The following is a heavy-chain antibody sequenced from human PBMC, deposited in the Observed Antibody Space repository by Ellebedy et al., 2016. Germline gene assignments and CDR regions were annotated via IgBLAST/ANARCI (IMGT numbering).Heavy chain of an antibody. Sequence: GESVKISXQGSGYNFTNYWITWVRQMPGKGLECMGIIYPGDSDTRYSPSFQGHVTISADTSTSTAYLQWTSLKASDSAMYYCAIYGGLDVWGNGTTVTVSS. CDR3: AIYGGLDV. J-gene: IGHJ6*04. D-gene: IGHD3-10*01. CDR1: GYNFTNYW. V-gene: IGHV5-51*01. CDR2: IYPGDSDT.